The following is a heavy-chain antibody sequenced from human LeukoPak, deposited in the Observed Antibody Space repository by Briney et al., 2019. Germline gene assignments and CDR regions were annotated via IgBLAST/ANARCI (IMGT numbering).Heavy chain of an antibody. CDR2: IYTSGST. V-gene: IGHV4-4*07. CDR3: ARDRAGGELRYWFDP. Sequence: SETLSLTCTVSGGSISSYYWSWIRQPAGKGLEWIGRIYTSGSTNYNPSLKSRVTMSVDTSKNQFSLKLNSVTAADTAVYYCARDRAGGELRYWFDPWGQGTLVTVSS. CDR1: GGSISSYY. D-gene: IGHD1-7*01. J-gene: IGHJ5*02.